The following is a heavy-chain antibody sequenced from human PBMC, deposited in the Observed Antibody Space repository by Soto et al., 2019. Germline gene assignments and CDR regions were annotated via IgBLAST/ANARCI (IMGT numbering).Heavy chain of an antibody. D-gene: IGHD2-2*01. CDR3: ARVCRDIVLVPAASDYGGSDV. CDR1: GGSISSGGYY. CDR2: IYYSGST. V-gene: IGHV4-31*03. J-gene: IGHJ6*02. Sequence: PSETLSLTCTVSGGSISSGGYYWSWIRQHPGKGLEWIGYIYYSGSTYYNPSLKSRVTISVDTSKNQFSLKLSSVTAADTAVYYRARVCRDIVLVPAASDYGGSDVWGQGTTVTVSS.